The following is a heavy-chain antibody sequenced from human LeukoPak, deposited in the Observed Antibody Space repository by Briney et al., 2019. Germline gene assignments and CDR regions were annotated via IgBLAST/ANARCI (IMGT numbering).Heavy chain of an antibody. Sequence: ASVKVSCKASGYTFTSYGISWVRQAPGQGLEWMGWISAYNGNTNYAQKLQGRVTMTTDTSTSTAYMELRSLRSDDTAVYYCARRVWATTISRDAFDIWGQGTMVTVSS. V-gene: IGHV1-18*01. D-gene: IGHD1-26*01. CDR1: GYTFTSYG. J-gene: IGHJ3*02. CDR3: ARRVWATTISRDAFDI. CDR2: ISAYNGNT.